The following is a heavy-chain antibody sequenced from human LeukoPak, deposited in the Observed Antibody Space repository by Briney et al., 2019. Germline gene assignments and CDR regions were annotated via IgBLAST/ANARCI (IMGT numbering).Heavy chain of an antibody. Sequence: GGSLRLSCAASGSTVSSNYMSWVRQAPGKGLEWVSVMHSGGSTYYADSVKGRFAISRDNSKNTLYLQMNSLRAEDTAVYYCARDVFLDYWGQGTLVTVSS. CDR1: GSTVSSNY. V-gene: IGHV3-53*01. CDR2: MHSGGST. CDR3: ARDVFLDY. D-gene: IGHD2/OR15-2a*01. J-gene: IGHJ4*02.